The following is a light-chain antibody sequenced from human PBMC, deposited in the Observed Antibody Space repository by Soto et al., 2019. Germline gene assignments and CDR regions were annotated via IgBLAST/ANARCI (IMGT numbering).Light chain of an antibody. CDR1: QSILKSSIKKNS. Sequence: DIVMTQSPDSLAVSLGERATIKCRSSQSILKSSIKKNSLAWYQQKPGQPPRLLIYWASTRDSGVPDRFSGSGSGTDFTLTITWLQAEDVAVYYCQQYYSSSLTFGGENKVEIQ. CDR3: QQYYSSSLT. V-gene: IGKV4-1*01. CDR2: WAS. J-gene: IGKJ4*01.